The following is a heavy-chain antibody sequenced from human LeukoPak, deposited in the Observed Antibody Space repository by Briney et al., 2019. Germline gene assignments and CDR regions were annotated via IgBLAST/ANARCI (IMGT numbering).Heavy chain of an antibody. J-gene: IGHJ6*02. D-gene: IGHD6-6*01. Sequence: GGSLRLSCAASGFTFDDYAMPWVRQAPGKGLEWVSGISWNSGSIGYADSVKGRFTISRDNAKNSLYLQMNSLRAEDTALYYCATLGEYSSSSFLRYYYGMDVWGQGTTVTVSS. V-gene: IGHV3-9*01. CDR2: ISWNSGSI. CDR1: GFTFDDYA. CDR3: ATLGEYSSSSFLRYYYGMDV.